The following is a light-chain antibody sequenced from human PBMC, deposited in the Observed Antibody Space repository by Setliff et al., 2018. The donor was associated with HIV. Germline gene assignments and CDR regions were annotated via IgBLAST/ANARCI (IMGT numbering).Light chain of an antibody. J-gene: IGLJ2*01. CDR2: TTN. Sequence: QTVVTQEPSLTVYPGGTVTLTCASSTGAVTSNNYPSWFQQKPGQAPRTLIYTTNSKHSWTPARFSGSLLGGKAALTLSSVQPEDEAEYYCLLYYGGAQLVFGGGT. CDR1: TGAVTSNNY. V-gene: IGLV7-43*01. CDR3: LLYYGGAQLV.